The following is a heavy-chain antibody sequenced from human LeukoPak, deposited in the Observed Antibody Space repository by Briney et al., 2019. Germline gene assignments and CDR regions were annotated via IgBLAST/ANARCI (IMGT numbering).Heavy chain of an antibody. CDR2: INPSDGTT. D-gene: IGHD5-12*01. CDR1: GYTFTNYY. J-gene: IGHJ4*02. CDR3: ARALIYSGYTYYFDY. V-gene: IGHV1-46*01. Sequence: ASVKVSCKASGYTFTNYYIHWVRQAPGQGLEWMGIINPSDGTTSYAQKFQGRLTMTRDTSTSTVYMELSSLRSEDTAVYYCARALIYSGYTYYFDYWGQGTLVTVFS.